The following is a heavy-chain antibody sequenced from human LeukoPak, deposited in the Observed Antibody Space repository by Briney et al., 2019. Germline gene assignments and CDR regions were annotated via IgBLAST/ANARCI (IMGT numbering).Heavy chain of an antibody. CDR3: AREYSSGWLRY. D-gene: IGHD6-19*01. V-gene: IGHV3-21*01. CDR1: GFTFSTYS. CDR2: ISSGSSYI. J-gene: IGHJ4*02. Sequence: GGSLRLSCAASGFTFSTYSMNWVRQAPGKGLEWVSSISSGSSYIYYADSVKGRFTISRDNAKNSLHLQMNSLRAEDTAVYYCAREYSSGWLRYWGQGTLVTVSS.